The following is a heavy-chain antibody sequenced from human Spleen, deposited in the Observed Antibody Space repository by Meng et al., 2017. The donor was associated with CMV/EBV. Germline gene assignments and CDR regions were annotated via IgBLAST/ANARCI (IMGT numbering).Heavy chain of an antibody. D-gene: IGHD2-2*01. V-gene: IGHV1-18*01. CDR1: GYTLSSYG. CDR2: ISAHNGNT. J-gene: IGHJ5*02. CDR3: ARVDQLLPTGS. Sequence: ASVKVSCKASGYTLSSYGISWVRQAPGQGLEWMGRISAHNGNTNYAQKLQGRVTMTTDTSTSTVYMEVRSLRSDDTAVYYCARVDQLLPTGSWGQGTLVTVSS.